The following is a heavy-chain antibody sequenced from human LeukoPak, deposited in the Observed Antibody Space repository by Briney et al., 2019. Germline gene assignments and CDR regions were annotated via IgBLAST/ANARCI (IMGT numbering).Heavy chain of an antibody. V-gene: IGHV4-59*12. CDR1: GGSFSGYY. Sequence: SETLSLTCAVYGGSFSGYYWSWIRQPPGKGLEWIGFIFYSYSGTTNYNPSLKSRVTISVDRSKNQFSLKLSSVTAADTAVYYCARTSDIVVVPAAKGAFDIWGQGTMVTVSS. J-gene: IGHJ3*02. D-gene: IGHD2-2*01. CDR3: ARTSDIVVVPAAKGAFDI. CDR2: IFYSYSGTT.